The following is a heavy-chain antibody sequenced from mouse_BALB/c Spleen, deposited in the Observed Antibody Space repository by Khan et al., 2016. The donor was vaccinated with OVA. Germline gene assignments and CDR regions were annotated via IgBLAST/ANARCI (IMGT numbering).Heavy chain of an antibody. J-gene: IGHJ3*01. D-gene: IGHD2-1*01. CDR2: IDPADGDT. Sequence: EVELVESGAELMKPGASVMLSCTASGFKIKDTYMHWVKQRPEQGLKWIGRIDPADGDTKYAPRFQGKATITADTSSNTPYLQFSSLTSEDTAVYYCATLYCNPFAYWGQGTLVTVSA. CDR3: ATLYCNPFAY. CDR1: GFKIKDTY. V-gene: IGHV14-3*02.